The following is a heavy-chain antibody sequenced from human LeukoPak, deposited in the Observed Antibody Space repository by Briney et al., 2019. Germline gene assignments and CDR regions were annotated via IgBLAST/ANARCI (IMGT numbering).Heavy chain of an antibody. Sequence: PGGSLRLSCAASGFTFSSYAMSWVRQAPGKGLEWVSAISSSGGSTYYADSVKGRFTISRDNSKNTLYLQMNSLRAEDTAVYYCAKLTGYSSSSPFDYWGQGTLVTVSS. CDR2: ISSSGGST. D-gene: IGHD6-13*01. CDR3: AKLTGYSSSSPFDY. J-gene: IGHJ4*02. CDR1: GFTFSSYA. V-gene: IGHV3-23*01.